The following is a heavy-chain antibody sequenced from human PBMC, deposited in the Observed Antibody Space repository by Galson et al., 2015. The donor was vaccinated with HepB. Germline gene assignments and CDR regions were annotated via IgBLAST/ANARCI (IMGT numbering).Heavy chain of an antibody. V-gene: IGHV3-23*01. J-gene: IGHJ5*01. CDR1: GFAFDSHA. CDR3: AKGYGLFDS. CDR2: ITGKGDST. D-gene: IGHD5-18*01. Sequence: LRLSCAASGFAFDSHAMSWVRQAPGRRLEWISGITGKGDSTFYADSVKGRFTVSKDNSNNMLYLQMNSLRAEDAGLYFCAKGYGLFDSWGQGILVTVSS.